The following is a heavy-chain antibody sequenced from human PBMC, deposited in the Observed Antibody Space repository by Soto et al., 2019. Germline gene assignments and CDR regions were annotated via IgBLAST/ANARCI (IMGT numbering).Heavy chain of an antibody. CDR2: ISSSTSYT. V-gene: IGHV3-11*05. J-gene: IGHJ3*02. Sequence: QVQLVESGGGLVKPGGSLRLSCAASGFTFSDYYMSWIRQAPGKGLEWVSYISSSTSYTDYADSVKGRFTISRDNAKNSLYLQMTSLRVEDAAVYYCARRRWDAFDIWGQGTMVTVSS. CDR1: GFTFSDYY. CDR3: ARRRWDAFDI. D-gene: IGHD6-13*01.